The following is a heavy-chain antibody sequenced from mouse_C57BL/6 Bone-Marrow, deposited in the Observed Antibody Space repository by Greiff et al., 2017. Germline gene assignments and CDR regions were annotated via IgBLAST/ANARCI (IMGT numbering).Heavy chain of an antibody. CDR1: GYAFSSSW. D-gene: IGHD3-2*02. CDR3: ARGETAQATYYFDY. J-gene: IGHJ2*01. CDR2: IYPGDGDT. Sequence: LQESGPELVKPGASVKISCKASGYAFSSSWMNWVKQRPGKGLEWIGRIYPGDGDTNYNGKFKGKATLTADKSSSTAYMQLSSLTSEDSAVYFCARGETAQATYYFDYWGQGTTLTVSS. V-gene: IGHV1-82*01.